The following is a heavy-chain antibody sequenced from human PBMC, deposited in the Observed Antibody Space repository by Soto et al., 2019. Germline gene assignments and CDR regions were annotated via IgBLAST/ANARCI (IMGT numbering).Heavy chain of an antibody. CDR2: LSYSGST. J-gene: IGHJ4*02. D-gene: IGHD5-12*01. CDR1: GGSISSDGYY. CDR3: ARGVAY. Sequence: QVQLQESGPGLVKPSQTLSLTCSVSGGSISSDGYYWSWIRHHPGKGLEWIGYLSYSGSTYYNPSLQSRVTISVDTSKNQFSLKMNSVTAADTAVYYCARGVAYWGQGTLVTVSS. V-gene: IGHV4-31*03.